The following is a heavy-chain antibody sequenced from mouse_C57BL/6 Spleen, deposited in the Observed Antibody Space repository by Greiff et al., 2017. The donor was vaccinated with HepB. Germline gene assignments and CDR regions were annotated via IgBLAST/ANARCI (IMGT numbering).Heavy chain of an antibody. D-gene: IGHD1-1*01. CDR3: ARGGDYYGSSYGGYFDV. J-gene: IGHJ1*03. CDR1: GFTFSDYY. CDR2: INYDGSST. Sequence: DVKLVESEGGLVQPGSSMKLSCTASGFTFSDYYMAWVRQVPEKGLEWVANINYDGSSTYYLDSLKSRFIISRDNAKNILYLQMSSLKSEDTATYYCARGGDYYGSSYGGYFDVWGTGTTVTVSS. V-gene: IGHV5-16*01.